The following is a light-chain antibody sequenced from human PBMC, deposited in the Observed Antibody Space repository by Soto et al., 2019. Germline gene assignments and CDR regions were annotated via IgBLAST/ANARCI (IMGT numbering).Light chain of an antibody. CDR3: QQYRT. CDR2: DAS. V-gene: IGKV1-5*01. CDR1: QSISSW. Sequence: DIQMTQSPSTLSASVGDRVTITCRASQSISSWLAWYQQKPGKAPKLLIYDASSLESGVPSRFSSSGSGTEFTLTISSLQPDAFATYQCQQYRTFGQRTKVDIK. J-gene: IGKJ1*01.